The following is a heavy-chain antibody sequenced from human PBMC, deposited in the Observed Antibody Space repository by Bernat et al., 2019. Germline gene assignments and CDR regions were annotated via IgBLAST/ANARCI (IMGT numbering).Heavy chain of an antibody. CDR1: GFTLSRYW. V-gene: IGHV3-74*01. CDR3: PRDFHGDYDY. J-gene: IGHJ4*02. CDR2: INPDGSST. Sequence: VESGGGLVQPGGSLRLSCADSGFTLSRYWVHWVRQAPGKGLEWVSRINPDGSSTSYADSVRGRFTISRDNAKSTLFLQMNSLRAEDTAVYYCPRDFHGDYDYWGQGTLVTVSS. D-gene: IGHD4-17*01.